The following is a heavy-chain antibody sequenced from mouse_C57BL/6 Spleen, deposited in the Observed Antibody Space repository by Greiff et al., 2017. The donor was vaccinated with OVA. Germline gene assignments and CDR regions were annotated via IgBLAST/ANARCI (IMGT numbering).Heavy chain of an antibody. V-gene: IGHV1-53*01. Sequence: VQLQQPGTELVKPGASVKLSCKASGYTFSSYWMHWVKQRPGQGLEWIGNINPSNGGTNYNEKFKSKATLTVDKSSSTAYMQLSSLTSEDSAVYYCARSYSNYVPYWYFEVWGTGTTVTVSS. D-gene: IGHD2-5*01. CDR1: GYTFSSYW. CDR2: INPSNGGT. J-gene: IGHJ1*03. CDR3: ARSYSNYVPYWYFEV.